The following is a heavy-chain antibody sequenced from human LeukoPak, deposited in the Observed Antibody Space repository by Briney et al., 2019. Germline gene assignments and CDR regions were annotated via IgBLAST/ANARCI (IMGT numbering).Heavy chain of an antibody. CDR3: ARDPSSPGSYYYYGMDV. D-gene: IGHD6-13*01. CDR1: GYTFTGYY. V-gene: IGHV1-18*04. Sequence: ASVKVSCKASGYTFTGYYMHWVRQAPGQGLEWMGWISAYNGNANYAQKLQGRVTMTTDTSTSTAYMELRSLRSDDTAVYYCARDPSSPGSYYYYGMDVWGQGTTVTVSS. J-gene: IGHJ6*02. CDR2: ISAYNGNA.